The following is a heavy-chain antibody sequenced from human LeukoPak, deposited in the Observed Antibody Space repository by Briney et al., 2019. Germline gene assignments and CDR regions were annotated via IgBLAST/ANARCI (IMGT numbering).Heavy chain of an antibody. D-gene: IGHD2-15*01. Sequence: PSETLSLTCAVYGGSFSGYYWSWIRQPPGKGLEWIGEINHSGSTNYNPSLKSRVTISVDTSKNQFSLKLSSVTAADTAVYYCARGLRYCSGGSCLSSFYYYMDVWGKGTTVTVSS. J-gene: IGHJ6*03. CDR2: INHSGST. CDR3: ARGLRYCSGGSCLSSFYYYMDV. CDR1: GGSFSGYY. V-gene: IGHV4-34*01.